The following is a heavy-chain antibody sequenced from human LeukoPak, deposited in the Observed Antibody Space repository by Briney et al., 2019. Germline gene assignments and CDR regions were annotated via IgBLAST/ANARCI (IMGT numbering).Heavy chain of an antibody. CDR3: ARDLRYSSSLSWFDP. CDR1: GGSISSYY. J-gene: IGHJ5*02. D-gene: IGHD6-6*01. CDR2: IYYSGST. Sequence: SETLSLTCTVSGGSISSYYWSWLRQPPGKGLEWIGYIYYSGSTNYNPSLKSRVTISVDTSKNQFSLKLSSVPAADTAVYYCARDLRYSSSLSWFDPWGQGTLVTVSS. V-gene: IGHV4-59*01.